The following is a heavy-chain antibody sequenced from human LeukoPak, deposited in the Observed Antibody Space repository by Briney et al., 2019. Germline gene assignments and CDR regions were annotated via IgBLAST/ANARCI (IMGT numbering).Heavy chain of an antibody. CDR3: ARVRSGYYAWRY. D-gene: IGHD3-22*01. Sequence: SETLSLTCAVYGGSFSGYYWSWIRQPPGKGLEWIGEINHSGSTNYNPSLKSRVTISVDTSKNQFSLKPSSVTAADTAVYYCARVRSGYYAWRYWGQGTLVTVSS. J-gene: IGHJ4*02. CDR1: GGSFSGYY. V-gene: IGHV4-34*01. CDR2: INHSGST.